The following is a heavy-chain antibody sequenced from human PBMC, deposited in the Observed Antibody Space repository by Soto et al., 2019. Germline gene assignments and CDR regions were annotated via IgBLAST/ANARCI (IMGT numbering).Heavy chain of an antibody. J-gene: IGHJ6*02. V-gene: IGHV3-23*01. CDR2: ISGSGGST. Sequence: GGSLRLSCAASGFTFSSYAMSWVRQSPGKGLEWVSAISGSGGSTYYADSVKGRFTISRDNSKNTLYLQMNSLRAEDTAVYYCAKVRRYDFWSGYAKYYGMDVWGQGTTVTVSS. D-gene: IGHD3-3*01. CDR3: AKVRRYDFWSGYAKYYGMDV. CDR1: GFTFSSYA.